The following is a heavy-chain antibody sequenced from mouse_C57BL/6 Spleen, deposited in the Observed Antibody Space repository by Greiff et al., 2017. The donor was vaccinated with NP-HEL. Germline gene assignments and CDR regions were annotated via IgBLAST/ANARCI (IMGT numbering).Heavy chain of an antibody. CDR2: INYDGSST. CDR1: GFTFSDYY. CDR3: ARGGWLSYFDY. Sequence: EVHLVESEGGLVQPGSSMKLSCTASGFTFSDYYMAWVRQVPEKGLEWVANINYDGSSTYYLDSLKSRFIISRDNAKNILYLQMSSLKSEDTATYYCARGGWLSYFDYWGQGTTLTVSS. V-gene: IGHV5-16*01. J-gene: IGHJ2*01. D-gene: IGHD1-1*02.